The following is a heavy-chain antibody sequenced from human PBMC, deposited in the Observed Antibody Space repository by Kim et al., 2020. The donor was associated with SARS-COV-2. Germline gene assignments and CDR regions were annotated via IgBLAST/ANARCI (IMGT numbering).Heavy chain of an antibody. J-gene: IGHJ6*02. D-gene: IGHD6-25*01. CDR3: VRDGAKLLEAEYFDYGLDV. Sequence: KGRFTISRDNDKNMLYLQMKSVRAEDTAVYYCVRDGAKLLEAEYFDYGLDVWGQGTTVTVSS. V-gene: IGHV3-30*07.